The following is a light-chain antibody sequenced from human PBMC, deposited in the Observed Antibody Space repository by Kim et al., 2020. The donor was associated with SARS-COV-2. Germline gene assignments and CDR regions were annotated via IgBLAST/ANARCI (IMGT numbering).Light chain of an antibody. CDR1: QDISNY. J-gene: IGKJ4*01. CDR3: QQYYNPLT. V-gene: IGKV1-33*01. CDR2: DAS. Sequence: DIQMTQSPSSLSASVGDRVTITCQASQDISNYLNWYQQKPGKAPKLLIYDASNLETGVPSRFSGSGSGTDFTFTISSLQPEDIATYYCQQYYNPLTFRGGTKLEI.